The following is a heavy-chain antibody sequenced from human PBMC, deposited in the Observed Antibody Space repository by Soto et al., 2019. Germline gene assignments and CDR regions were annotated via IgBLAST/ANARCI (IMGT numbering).Heavy chain of an antibody. CDR1: GFTFSSYD. CDR2: IGTAGDT. V-gene: IGHV3-13*01. D-gene: IGHD3-16*02. Sequence: PGGSLRLSCAASGFTFSSYDMHWVRQATGAXLEWVSAIGTAGDTYYPGSVKGRFTISRENAKNSLYLQMNSLRAGDTAVYYCARVKDYVWGSYRSYYFDYWGQGTLVTVSS. J-gene: IGHJ4*02. CDR3: ARVKDYVWGSYRSYYFDY.